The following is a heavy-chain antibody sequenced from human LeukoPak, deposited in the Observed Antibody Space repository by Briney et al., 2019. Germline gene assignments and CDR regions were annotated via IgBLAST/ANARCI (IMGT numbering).Heavy chain of an antibody. Sequence: SETLSLTCTVSGGSISSYSWSWIRQPPGKGLEWIGYIYHSGSTYYNPSLKSRVTISVDRSKNQFSLKLSSVTAADTAVYYCARAAGYYYDSSGYYGVRWFDPWGQGTLVTVSS. D-gene: IGHD3-22*01. J-gene: IGHJ5*02. CDR2: IYHSGST. CDR3: ARAAGYYYDSSGYYGVRWFDP. CDR1: GGSISSYS. V-gene: IGHV4-30-2*01.